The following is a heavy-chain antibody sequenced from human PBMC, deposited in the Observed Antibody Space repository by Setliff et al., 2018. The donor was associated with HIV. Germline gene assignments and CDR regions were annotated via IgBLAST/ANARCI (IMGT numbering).Heavy chain of an antibody. CDR1: GYTFTSNS. V-gene: IGHV1-3*01. J-gene: IGHJ4*02. CDR2: INAGNGDT. Sequence: ASVKVSCKASGYTFTSNSIHWVRQAPGQRLEWMGWINAGNGDTKYSQKFQGRVTITRDTSASTTYMELSSLRSEDTAVYYCARDYWKVLDCWGQGTLVTVSS. D-gene: IGHD1-1*01. CDR3: ARDYWKVLDC.